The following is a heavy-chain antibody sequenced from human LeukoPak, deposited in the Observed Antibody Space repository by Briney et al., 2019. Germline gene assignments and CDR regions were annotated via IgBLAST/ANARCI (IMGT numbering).Heavy chain of an antibody. V-gene: IGHV4-34*01. CDR2: INHSGST. CDR1: GGSFSGYY. CDR3: ARGARRGTSAPDY. D-gene: IGHD3-16*01. Sequence: PSETLSLTCAVYGGSFSGYYWSWIRQPPGKGLEWIGEINHSGSTNYNPSLKSRVTISVDTSKNQFSLKLSSVTAADTAVRYCARGARRGTSAPDYWGQGTLVTVSS. J-gene: IGHJ4*02.